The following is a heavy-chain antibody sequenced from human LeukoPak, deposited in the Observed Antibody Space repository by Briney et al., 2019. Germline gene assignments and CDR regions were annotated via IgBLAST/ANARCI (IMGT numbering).Heavy chain of an antibody. CDR3: AKDWGEYFDYVWGSFTSFDS. CDR1: GFTFSSYE. J-gene: IGHJ4*02. V-gene: IGHV3-23*01. D-gene: IGHD3-16*01. Sequence: PGGSLRLSCAASGFTFSSYEMNWVRQAPGKGLEWVSGISGSGHRTYYADSVKGRFTISRDNSKSTLYLQMNSLRAEDTAVYYCAKDWGEYFDYVWGSFTSFDSWGQGTLVTVSS. CDR2: ISGSGHRT.